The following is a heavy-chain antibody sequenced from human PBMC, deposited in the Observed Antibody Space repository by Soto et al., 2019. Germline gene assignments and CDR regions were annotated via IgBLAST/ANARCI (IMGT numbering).Heavy chain of an antibody. V-gene: IGHV3-11*01. CDR1: GFTFRDYY. D-gene: IGHD3-10*01. CDR2: ISGSGNTI. Sequence: QVQLVESGGGLVQPGRSLRLSCAASGFTFRDYYMSWIRQAPGKGLEWVSYISGSGNTIYYADSVKGRFTISRDNAKNSLYLQMNSLRAEDTAMYYCARDPRRITMVRGLLNWFDPWGQGTLVTVSS. J-gene: IGHJ5*02. CDR3: ARDPRRITMVRGLLNWFDP.